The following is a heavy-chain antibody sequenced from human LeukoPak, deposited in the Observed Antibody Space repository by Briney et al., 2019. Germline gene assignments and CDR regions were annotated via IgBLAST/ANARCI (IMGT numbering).Heavy chain of an antibody. D-gene: IGHD6-19*01. CDR2: IYYGGST. CDR3: ARSPGQWLLLGFDY. Sequence: PSETLSLTCTVSGDSITSISYYWDWIRQPPGKGLEWIGSIYYGGSTYYNPSLRSRVTISVDTSKNQFSLKLSSVTAADTAVYYCARSPGQWLLLGFDYWGQGTLVTVSS. CDR1: GDSITSISYY. V-gene: IGHV4-39*01. J-gene: IGHJ4*02.